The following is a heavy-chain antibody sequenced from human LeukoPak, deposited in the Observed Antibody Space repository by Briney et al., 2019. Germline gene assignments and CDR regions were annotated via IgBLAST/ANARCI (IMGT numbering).Heavy chain of an antibody. J-gene: IGHJ4*02. Sequence: GGSLRLSCAASGFAFSGYGMHWVRQAPGKGLEWVAFIRYDESHKYYADSVEGRFTISRDNSRNVLYLQMNILRPEDTAVYYCEGVASIGIYWGQGTLVTVSS. CDR2: IRYDESHK. D-gene: IGHD2-15*01. CDR3: EGVASIGIY. CDR1: GFAFSGYG. V-gene: IGHV3-30*02.